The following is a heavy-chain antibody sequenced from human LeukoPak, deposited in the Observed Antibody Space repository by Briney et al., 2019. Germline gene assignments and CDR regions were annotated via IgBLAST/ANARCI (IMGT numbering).Heavy chain of an antibody. CDR3: AREPIKRWGAASDY. V-gene: IGHV3-7*01. Sequence: GSLRLSCEGSGFTFSNYWMGWVRQAPGKGLQWVANIKTDGSEKYYVDSVKGRFTISRDNAKNSLYLQMNSLRAEDTAVYYCAREPIKRWGAASDYWGQGTLVTVSS. CDR1: GFTFSNYW. J-gene: IGHJ4*02. D-gene: IGHD6-13*01. CDR2: IKTDGSEK.